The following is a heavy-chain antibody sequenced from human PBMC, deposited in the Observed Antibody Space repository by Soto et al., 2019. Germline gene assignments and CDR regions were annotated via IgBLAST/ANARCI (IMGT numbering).Heavy chain of an antibody. J-gene: IGHJ4*02. D-gene: IGHD1-26*01. CDR1: GYRLDGAW. CDR2: IKPGGSDL. CDR3: ARQISYICDF. V-gene: IGHV5-51*01. Sequence: LGESLKISCKGAGYRLDGAWIGWVRQMPGKGLEWMGIIKPGGSDLRYSPSFRGQVTISADAAVNTAFLQWNSLKASDTAMYYCARQISYICDFWGKGTLVTV.